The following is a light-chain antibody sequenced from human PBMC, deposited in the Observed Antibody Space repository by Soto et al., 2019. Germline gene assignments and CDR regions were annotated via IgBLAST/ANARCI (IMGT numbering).Light chain of an antibody. J-gene: IGLJ2*01. CDR3: QSYDSSLSGSV. CDR2: GNS. Sequence: QSVLTQPPSVSGAPGQRVTISCTGSSSNIGAGYDVHWYQQLPGTAPKLLIYGNSNRPSGVPDRFSGSKSGTSAPLAITGLQAEVEADYYCQSYDSSLSGSVFGGGTKLTVL. CDR1: SSNIGAGYD. V-gene: IGLV1-40*01.